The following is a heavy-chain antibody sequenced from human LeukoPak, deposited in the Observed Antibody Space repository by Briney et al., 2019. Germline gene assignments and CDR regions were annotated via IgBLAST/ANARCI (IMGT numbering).Heavy chain of an antibody. Sequence: SETLSLTCTVSGGSISSYYWSWIRQPPGKGLEWIGYIYYSGSTNYNPSFKSRVTISVDTSKNQFSLKLSSVTAADTAVYYCARDAGGSGWYYYYYMDVWGKGTTVTVSS. J-gene: IGHJ6*03. V-gene: IGHV4-59*01. CDR2: IYYSGST. CDR3: ARDAGGSGWYYYYYMDV. D-gene: IGHD6-19*01. CDR1: GGSISSYY.